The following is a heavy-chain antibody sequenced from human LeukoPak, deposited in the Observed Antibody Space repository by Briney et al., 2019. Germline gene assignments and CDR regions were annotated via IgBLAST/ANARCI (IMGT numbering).Heavy chain of an antibody. Sequence: SETLSLTCTVSGASISGYYWGWIRQPPGKGLEWIGSIYQSGSTYYNPSLKSRVTISVDTSKNQFSLKLSSVTAADTAVYYCARLAWGRLDYWGQGTLVTVSS. D-gene: IGHD7-27*01. CDR1: GASISGYY. V-gene: IGHV4-38-2*02. CDR3: ARLAWGRLDY. J-gene: IGHJ4*02. CDR2: IYQSGST.